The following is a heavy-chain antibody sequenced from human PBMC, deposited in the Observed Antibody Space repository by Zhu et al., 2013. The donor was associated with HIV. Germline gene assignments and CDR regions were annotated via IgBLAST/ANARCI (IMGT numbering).Heavy chain of an antibody. D-gene: IGHD6-6*01. CDR3: ARVPGPARPLDINYYYGMDV. J-gene: IGHJ6*02. Sequence: QVQLVQSGAEVKKPGASVKVSCKASGYTFTSYDINWVRQATGQGLEWMGWMNPNSGNTGYAQKFQGRVTMTRNTSISTAYMELSSLRSEDTAVYYCARVPGPARPLDINYYYGMDVWGRRDHGHRLL. V-gene: IGHV1-8*01. CDR1: GYTFTSYD. CDR2: MNPNSGNT.